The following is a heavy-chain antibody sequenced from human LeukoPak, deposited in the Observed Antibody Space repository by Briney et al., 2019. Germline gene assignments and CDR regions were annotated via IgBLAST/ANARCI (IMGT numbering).Heavy chain of an antibody. CDR3: ARVRCSGGSCLVNY. V-gene: IGHV3-11*04. D-gene: IGHD2-15*01. CDR1: GFTFSDYY. Sequence: PGGSLRLSCAASGFTFSDYYMSWLRQAPGKGLEWVSYISSSGSTIYYADSVKGRFTISRDNAKNSLYLQMNSLRAEDTAVYYCARVRCSGGSCLVNYWGQGTLVTVSS. CDR2: ISSSGSTI. J-gene: IGHJ4*02.